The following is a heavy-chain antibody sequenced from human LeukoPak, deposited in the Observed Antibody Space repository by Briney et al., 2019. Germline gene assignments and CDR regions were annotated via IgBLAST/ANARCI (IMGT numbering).Heavy chain of an antibody. D-gene: IGHD2-15*01. Sequence: ASVKVSCKASGYTFTNYYIHWVRQAPGQGLEWMGIITPSDGSTSYAQKFQGRLTMTRDMSTSTVYMELSSLRSEDTAVYYCARDQVAVTPDDWYFDLWGRGTLVTVSS. CDR1: GYTFTNYY. V-gene: IGHV1-46*01. J-gene: IGHJ2*01. CDR3: ARDQVAVTPDDWYFDL. CDR2: ITPSDGST.